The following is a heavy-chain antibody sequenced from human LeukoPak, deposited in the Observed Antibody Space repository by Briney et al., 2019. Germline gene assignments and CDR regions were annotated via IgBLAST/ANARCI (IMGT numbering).Heavy chain of an antibody. D-gene: IGHD3-22*01. CDR3: ARDLGDSSGYYLDAFDI. J-gene: IGHJ3*02. CDR2: IYYSGST. Sequence: SETLSLTCTVSGGSISSYYWSWIRQPPGKGLEWIGYIYYSGSTNYNPSLKSRVTISVDTSKNQFSLKLSSVTAADTAVYYCARDLGDSSGYYLDAFDIWGQGTMVTVSS. CDR1: GGSISSYY. V-gene: IGHV4-59*01.